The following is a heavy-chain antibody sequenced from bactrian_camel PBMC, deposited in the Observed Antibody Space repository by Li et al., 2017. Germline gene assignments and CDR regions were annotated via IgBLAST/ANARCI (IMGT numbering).Heavy chain of an antibody. CDR1: GFTVGDFA. J-gene: IGHJ6*01. D-gene: IGHD6*01. Sequence: VQLVESGGGSVLSGGSLRLSCAASGFTVGDFAMTWVRQAPGKGLEWIADIRNDGVGTNYADSVKGRFTISRDNAKNTVYLQMNSLKPEDTAVYYCVRIRDGGIWGDFGYWGQGTQVTVS. CDR2: IRNDGVGT. CDR3: VRIRDGGIWGDFGY. V-gene: IGHV3S36*01.